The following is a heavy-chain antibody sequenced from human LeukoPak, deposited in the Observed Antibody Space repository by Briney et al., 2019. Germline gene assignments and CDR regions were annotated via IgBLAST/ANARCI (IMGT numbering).Heavy chain of an antibody. V-gene: IGHV1-18*01. CDR3: ATDPVGYCSANGCYSVDY. CDR2: ISAYNGNT. CDR1: GYTFTSYG. D-gene: IGHD2-15*01. Sequence: GASVKVSCKASGYTFTSYGISWVRQAPGQGLEWMGWISAYNGNTNYAQKLQGRVTMTTDTSTSTAYMELRSLRSDDTAMYYCATDPVGYCSANGCYSVDYWGQGTLVTVSS. J-gene: IGHJ4*02.